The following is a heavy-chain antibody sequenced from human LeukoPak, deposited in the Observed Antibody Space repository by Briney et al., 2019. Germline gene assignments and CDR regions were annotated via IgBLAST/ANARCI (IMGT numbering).Heavy chain of an antibody. CDR2: ISYDGSNK. V-gene: IGHV3-30-3*01. D-gene: IGHD1-26*01. CDR1: GFTFSSYA. CDR3: ARAKIGMRELLFS. J-gene: IGHJ5*02. Sequence: PGGSLRLSCAASGFTFSSYAMHWVRQAPGKGLEWVAVISYDGSNKYYADSVKGRFTISRDNSKNTLYLQMNSLRAEDTAVYYCARAKIGMRELLFSWGQGTLVTASS.